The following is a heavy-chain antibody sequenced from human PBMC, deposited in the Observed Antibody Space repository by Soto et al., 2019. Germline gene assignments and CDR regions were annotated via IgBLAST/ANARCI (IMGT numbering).Heavy chain of an antibody. CDR2: IIPIFGTA. CDR3: AGYCSSTSCYTFYYGMDV. V-gene: IGHV1-69*13. J-gene: IGHJ6*02. Sequence: ASVKVSCKASGGTFSSYAISWVRQAPGQGLEWMGGIIPIFGTASYAQRFQGRVTITADESTSTAYMELSSLRSEDTAVYYCAGYCSSTSCYTFYYGMDVWGQGTTVTVSS. D-gene: IGHD2-2*02. CDR1: GGTFSSYA.